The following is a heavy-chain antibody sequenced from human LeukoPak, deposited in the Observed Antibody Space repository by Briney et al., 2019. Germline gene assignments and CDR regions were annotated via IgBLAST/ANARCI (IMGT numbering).Heavy chain of an antibody. J-gene: IGHJ4*02. V-gene: IGHV1-2*02. CDR1: GYTFTGYY. CDR2: INPNSGGT. CDR3: ARGAYSYGYGASYYYFDY. D-gene: IGHD5-18*01. Sequence: ASVKVSCKASGYTFTGYYMHWVRQAPGQGLEWMGWINPNSGGTNYAQKFQGRVTMTRDTSISTAYMELSRLRSDDTAVYYCARGAYSYGYGASYYYFDYWGQGTLVTVSS.